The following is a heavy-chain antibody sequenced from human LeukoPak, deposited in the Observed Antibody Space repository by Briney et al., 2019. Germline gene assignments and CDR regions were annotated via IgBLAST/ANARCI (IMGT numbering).Heavy chain of an antibody. D-gene: IGHD3-3*01. CDR1: GGTFSSYA. J-gene: IGHJ3*02. CDR2: IIPIFGIA. Sequence: GASVKVSCEASGGTFSSYAISWVRQAPGQRLEWMGRIIPIFGIANYAQKFQGRVTITADKSTCTAYMELSSLRSEDTAVYYCASGPDFWSGYAAGDAFDIWGQGTMVTVSS. V-gene: IGHV1-69*04. CDR3: ASGPDFWSGYAAGDAFDI.